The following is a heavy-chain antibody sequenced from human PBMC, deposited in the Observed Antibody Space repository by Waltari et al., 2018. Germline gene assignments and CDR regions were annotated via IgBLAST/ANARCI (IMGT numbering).Heavy chain of an antibody. V-gene: IGHV1-58*02. J-gene: IGHJ4*02. CDR3: AFMITFGGAVADY. CDR2: IIVGSGAT. Sequence: QMQLVQSGPEVKKPGTSVKVSCKAYGLTFSTSVMHWVRQARGQRLEWMGLIIVGSGATNSAQRFQERVTFTRDMSTSTAYMELSGLRSEDTAVYYCAFMITFGGAVADYWGQGTLVTVSS. CDR1: GLTFSTSV. D-gene: IGHD3-16*01.